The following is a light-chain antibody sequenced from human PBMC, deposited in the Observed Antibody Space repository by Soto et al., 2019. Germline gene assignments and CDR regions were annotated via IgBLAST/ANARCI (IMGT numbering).Light chain of an antibody. CDR3: QQFSSYPLT. CDR2: GAF. Sequence: EIVLTQSPATLSLSPGERATLSCRASQSLSSYLAWYQQKPGQAPRLLIHGAFTRATGIPARFSGSGSGTEFTLTISSLQSEDFAVYYCQQFSSYPLTFGGGTKVDIK. CDR1: QSLSSY. J-gene: IGKJ4*01. V-gene: IGKV3-15*01.